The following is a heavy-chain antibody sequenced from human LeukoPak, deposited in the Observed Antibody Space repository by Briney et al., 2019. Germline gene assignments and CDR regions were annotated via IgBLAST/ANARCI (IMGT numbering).Heavy chain of an antibody. CDR2: MNQLGNEK. CDR3: ARGTYYYEF. CDR1: GFTFSSYG. V-gene: IGHV3-7*04. J-gene: IGHJ4*02. D-gene: IGHD3-16*01. Sequence: SGGSLRLSCAASGFTFSSYGMHWVRQAPGKGLEWVAYMNQLGNEKNYLDSVKGRFAISRDNAKNSLYLQMTSLRAEDTAVYYCARGTYYYEFWGQGTLVTVSS.